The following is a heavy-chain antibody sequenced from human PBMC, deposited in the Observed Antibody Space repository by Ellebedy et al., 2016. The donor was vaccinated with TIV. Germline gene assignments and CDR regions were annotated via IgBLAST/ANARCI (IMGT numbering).Heavy chain of an antibody. CDR2: IWYDGSNK. CDR1: GFTFSSYG. Sequence: GGSLRLSXAASGFTFSSYGMHWVRQAPGKGLEWVAVIWYDGSNKYYADSVKGRFTISRDNSKNTLYLQMNSLRAEDTAVYYCAKGPGSLEWQRLDYWGQGTLVTVSS. CDR3: AKGPGSLEWQRLDY. D-gene: IGHD3-3*01. J-gene: IGHJ4*02. V-gene: IGHV3-33*06.